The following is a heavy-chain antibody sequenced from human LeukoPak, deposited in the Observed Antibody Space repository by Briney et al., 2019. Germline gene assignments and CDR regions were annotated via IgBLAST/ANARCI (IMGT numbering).Heavy chain of an antibody. J-gene: IGHJ2*01. Sequence: SETLSLTCTVSGGSMSSSDHFWGWIRQPPGKALEWLARVYYIGSTYYNPSLRSRLSISLDPSKKQLSLKLDSVTAADTAVYYCARHPAYRSGWYWYFDLWGRGTLVTVSS. V-gene: IGHV4-39*01. D-gene: IGHD6-19*01. CDR2: VYYIGST. CDR1: GGSMSSSDHF. CDR3: ARHPAYRSGWYWYFDL.